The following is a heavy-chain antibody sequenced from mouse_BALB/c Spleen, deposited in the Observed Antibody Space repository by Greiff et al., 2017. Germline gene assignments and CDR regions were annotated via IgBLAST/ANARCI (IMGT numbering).Heavy chain of an antibody. CDR1: GFSLTSYG. D-gene: IGHD2-9*01. CDR2: IWSGGST. Sequence: VQVVESGPGLVQPSQSLSITCTVSGFSLTSYGVHWVRQSPGKGLEWLGVIWSGGSTDYNAAFISRLSISKDNSKSQVFFKMNSLQANDTAIYYCATYYGYDRGYYYAMDYWGQGTSVTVSS. CDR3: ATYYGYDRGYYYAMDY. V-gene: IGHV2-2*02. J-gene: IGHJ4*01.